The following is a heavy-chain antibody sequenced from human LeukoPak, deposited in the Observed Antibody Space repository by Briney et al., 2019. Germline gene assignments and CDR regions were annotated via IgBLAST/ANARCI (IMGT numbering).Heavy chain of an antibody. CDR1: GFTFSSYG. D-gene: IGHD3-22*01. CDR2: ISYDGSNK. J-gene: IGHJ4*02. V-gene: IGHV3-30*18. Sequence: PGGSLRLSCAASGFTFSSYGMHWVRQAPGKGLEWVAVISYDGSNKYYADSVKGRFTISRDNSKNTLYLQMNSLRAGDTAVYYCAKTDSSSGYLDYWGQGTLVTVSS. CDR3: AKTDSSSGYLDY.